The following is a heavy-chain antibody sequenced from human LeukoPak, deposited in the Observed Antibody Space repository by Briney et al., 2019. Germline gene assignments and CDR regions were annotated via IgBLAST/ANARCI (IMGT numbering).Heavy chain of an antibody. CDR2: FYYTGST. V-gene: IGHV4-39*07. CDR1: GHSISSTHYH. J-gene: IGHJ6*02. D-gene: IGHD1-14*01. Sequence: SETLSLTCIVSGHSISSTHYHWGWIRRPPGKGLEWLGRFYYTGSTSYNPSLKSRVTISMDTSKNQFSLKLSSVTAADTAVYYCARLNGPLYYGMDVWGQGTTVTVSS. CDR3: ARLNGPLYYGMDV.